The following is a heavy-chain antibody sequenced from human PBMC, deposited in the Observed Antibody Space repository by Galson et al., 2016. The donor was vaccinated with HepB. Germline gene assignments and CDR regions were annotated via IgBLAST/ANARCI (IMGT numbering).Heavy chain of an antibody. CDR2: IYPSDADT. D-gene: IGHD2-15*01. CDR3: ARRGGGYCSGDDCWHVGLDV. J-gene: IGHJ6*02. Sequence: QSGAEVKKPGESLKISCKGSGYSFTRYWIAWVRQMPGKGLEWMGIIYPSDADTRHSPSFEGQVTISADNSISTAYLQWSSLAASDTAMYYCARRGGGYCSGDDCWHVGLDVWGQGTTVTVSS. V-gene: IGHV5-51*01. CDR1: GYSFTRYW.